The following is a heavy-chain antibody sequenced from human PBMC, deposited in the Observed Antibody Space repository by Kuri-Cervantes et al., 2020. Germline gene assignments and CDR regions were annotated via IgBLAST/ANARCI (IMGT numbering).Heavy chain of an antibody. CDR3: ATLGSFGVVGY. V-gene: IGHV4-39*01. J-gene: IGHJ4*02. Sequence: ESLKISCTVSGGSISSSSYYWGWIRQPPGKGLEWIGSIYYSGSTYYNPSLKSRVTISVDTSKNQFSLKLNSVTAADTAVHYCATLGSFGVVGYWGQGTRVTGS. D-gene: IGHD3-3*01. CDR1: GGSISSSSYY. CDR2: IYYSGST.